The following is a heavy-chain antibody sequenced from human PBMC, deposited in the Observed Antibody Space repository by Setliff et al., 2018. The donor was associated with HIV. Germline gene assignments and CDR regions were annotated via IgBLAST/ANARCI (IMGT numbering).Heavy chain of an antibody. CDR1: GYTFSNYG. D-gene: IGHD1-1*01. Sequence: ASVKVSCKASGYTFSNYGITWVRQAPGQGLEWMGWITSYNGNTNYAKKFKGRVTMTTDTSTSIAYMELRSLRSDDTAVYYCARVGPESLPYTWDDEADTFDIWGQGTMVTVS. CDR3: ARVGPESLPYTWDDEADTFDI. CDR2: ITSYNGNT. V-gene: IGHV1-18*01. J-gene: IGHJ3*02.